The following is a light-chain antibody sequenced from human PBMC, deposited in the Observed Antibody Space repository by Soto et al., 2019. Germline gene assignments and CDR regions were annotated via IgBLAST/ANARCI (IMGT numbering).Light chain of an antibody. J-gene: IGKJ1*01. CDR1: QSISSW. CDR3: QQYNSYWT. Sequence: DIQMTQSPSTLSASVGDRVTITCRASQSISSWLAWYQQKPGKAPKLLIYDASSLESGVPSSFSGSGSGTEFTLTLSSLQPDDFATYYCQQYNSYWTFGQGTKVDIK. V-gene: IGKV1-5*01. CDR2: DAS.